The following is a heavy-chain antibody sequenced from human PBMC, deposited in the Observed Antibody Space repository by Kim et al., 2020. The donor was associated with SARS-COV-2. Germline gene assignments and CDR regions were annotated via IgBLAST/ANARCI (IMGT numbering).Heavy chain of an antibody. CDR1: GGSISSYY. V-gene: IGHV4-59*01. CDR3: ARTQSGYSSSWVYI. J-gene: IGHJ3*02. Sequence: SETLSLTCTVSGGSISSYYWSWIRQPPGKGLEWIGYIYYSGSTNYNPSLKSRVTISVDTSKNQFSLKLSSVTAADTAVYYCARTQSGYSSSWVYIWGQGTMVTVSS. CDR2: IYYSGST. D-gene: IGHD6-13*01.